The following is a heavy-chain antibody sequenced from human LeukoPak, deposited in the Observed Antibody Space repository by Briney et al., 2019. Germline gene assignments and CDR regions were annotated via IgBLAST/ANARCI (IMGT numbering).Heavy chain of an antibody. CDR2: INHSGST. Sequence: PSETLSLTCAVYGGSFSGYYWSWIRQPPGKGLEWIGEINHSGSTNYNPSLKSRVDIYVDTSKNQCSLKLSSVTAADTAVYYCARKPQYRFDYWGQGTLVSVSS. J-gene: IGHJ4*02. V-gene: IGHV4-34*01. CDR3: ARKPQYRFDY. CDR1: GGSFSGYY. D-gene: IGHD2-2*01.